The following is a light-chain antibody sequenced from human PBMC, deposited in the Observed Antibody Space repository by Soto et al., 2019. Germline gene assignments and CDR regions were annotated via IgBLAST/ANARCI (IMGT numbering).Light chain of an antibody. CDR1: QSVSSN. V-gene: IGKV3-15*01. CDR3: QQYNNWPLLA. J-gene: IGKJ3*01. Sequence: EIVMTQSPATLSVSPGERATLSCRASQSVSSNLAWYQQKPGQAPRLLIYGASTRATGIPARFSGSGSGTEFTLTISSLQSEDFAVYSCQQYNNWPLLAFGPGTKVDIK. CDR2: GAS.